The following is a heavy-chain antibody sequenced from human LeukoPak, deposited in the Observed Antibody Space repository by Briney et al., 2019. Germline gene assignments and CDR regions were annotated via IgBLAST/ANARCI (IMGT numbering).Heavy chain of an antibody. CDR1: ASAFTFSSYA. V-gene: IGHV3-23*05. Sequence: GGSLRLSCVASASAFTFSSYAMSWVRQAPGKGLDWVSVIATSGTNTYYSDSVKGRFTISRDDSTNTLYLYMNSLRADDTALYYCATYRRGPSYYFDYWGQGTLVTVSS. J-gene: IGHJ4*02. CDR2: IATSGTNT. D-gene: IGHD3-16*02. CDR3: ATYRRGPSYYFDY.